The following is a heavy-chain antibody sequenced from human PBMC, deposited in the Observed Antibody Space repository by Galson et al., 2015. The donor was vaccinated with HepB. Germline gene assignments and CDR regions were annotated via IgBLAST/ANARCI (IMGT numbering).Heavy chain of an antibody. Sequence: SLRLSCAASGFTFDDYDMHWVRQVPGKGLEWVAYITGNDYSVGYEDSVKGRFPVSRDNAQNSMYLQMNSLSLEDTAYYYCAKEAFDSSGHYLEYFDSWGQGTLVTVSS. J-gene: IGHJ4*02. CDR2: ITGNDYSV. CDR1: GFTFDDYD. D-gene: IGHD3-22*01. V-gene: IGHV3-9*01. CDR3: AKEAFDSSGHYLEYFDS.